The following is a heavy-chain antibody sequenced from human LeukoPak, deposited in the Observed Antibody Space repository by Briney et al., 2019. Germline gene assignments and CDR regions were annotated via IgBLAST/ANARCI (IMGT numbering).Heavy chain of an antibody. CDR3: ARGGVPGVTAIQSHAFDI. D-gene: IGHD2-21*02. J-gene: IGHJ3*02. CDR1: GFAFSSYA. Sequence: PGGSLRLSCAASGFAFSSYAMSWVRQAPGKGLEWVSAISGSGGSTYYADSVKGRFTISRDNSKNTLYLQMNSLRAEDRAVYYCARGGVPGVTAIQSHAFDIWGQGTMVTVSS. CDR2: ISGSGGST. V-gene: IGHV3-23*01.